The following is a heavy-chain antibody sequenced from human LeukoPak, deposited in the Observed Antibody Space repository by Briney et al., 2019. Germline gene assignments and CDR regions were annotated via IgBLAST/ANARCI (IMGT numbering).Heavy chain of an antibody. CDR3: ARGDCSGGSCYSRYYFDY. J-gene: IGHJ4*02. Sequence: PSETLSLTCTVSGGSISSYYWSWIRQPPGKGLEWIGYIYYSGSTNYNPSLKSRATISVDTSKNQFSLKLSSVTAADTAVYYCARGDCSGGSCYSRYYFDYWGQGTLVTVSS. D-gene: IGHD2-15*01. CDR1: GGSISSYY. CDR2: IYYSGST. V-gene: IGHV4-59*01.